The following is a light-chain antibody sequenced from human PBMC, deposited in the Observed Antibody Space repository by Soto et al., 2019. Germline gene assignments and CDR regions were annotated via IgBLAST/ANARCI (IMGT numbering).Light chain of an antibody. V-gene: IGLV2-8*01. CDR2: EVS. Sequence: QSALTQHPSASGSPGQSVTISCTGTSSDVGGYNYVSWYQQHPGKAPKLMIYEVSKRPSGFPDRFSGSKSGNTASLTVSGLQAEDEANYYCSSYAGSNTFVFGTRSKVTIL. CDR1: SSDVGGYNY. J-gene: IGLJ1*01. CDR3: SSYAGSNTFV.